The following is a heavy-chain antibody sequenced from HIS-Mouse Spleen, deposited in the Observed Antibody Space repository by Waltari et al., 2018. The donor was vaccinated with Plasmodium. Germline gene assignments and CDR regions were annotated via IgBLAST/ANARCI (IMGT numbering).Heavy chain of an antibody. J-gene: IGHJ3*02. V-gene: IGHV4-34*01. Sequence: QVQLQQWGAGLLKPSETLSLTCAVYGGSFSGYYWSWIRQPPGKGLGWIGEINHSGSTNYNPALKSRVTISVDTSKNQFSLKLSSVTAADTAVYYCARRVNIAAAGNDAFDIWGQGTMVTVSS. D-gene: IGHD6-13*01. CDR1: GGSFSGYY. CDR2: INHSGST. CDR3: ARRVNIAAAGNDAFDI.